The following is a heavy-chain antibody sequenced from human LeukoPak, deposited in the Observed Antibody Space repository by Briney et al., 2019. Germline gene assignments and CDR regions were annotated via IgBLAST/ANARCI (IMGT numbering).Heavy chain of an antibody. Sequence: ASVKVSCNASGYTFTGYYMHWVRQAPGQGLEWMGWINPNSGGTNYAQKFQGRVTMTRDTSISTAYMELSRLRSGDTAVYYCARGTTVTQFGYYYYMDVWGKGTTVTVSS. V-gene: IGHV1-2*02. CDR1: GYTFTGYY. CDR2: INPNSGGT. CDR3: ARGTTVTQFGYYYYMDV. J-gene: IGHJ6*03. D-gene: IGHD4-17*01.